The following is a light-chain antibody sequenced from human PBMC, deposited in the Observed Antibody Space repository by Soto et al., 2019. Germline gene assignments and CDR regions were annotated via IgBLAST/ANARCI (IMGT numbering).Light chain of an antibody. J-gene: IGKJ1*01. CDR3: QQYGDSPRT. V-gene: IGKV3-20*01. CDR2: GAA. Sequence: IVLTQSPGTLSLSPGETATLSCRASQPVTSNYVAWYQQIPGLPPRLLIFGAAYRATGIPNRFSGSGSGTDFTLTLNRLEPEDSAVYYCQQYGDSPRTFGRGTKVEV. CDR1: QPVTSNY.